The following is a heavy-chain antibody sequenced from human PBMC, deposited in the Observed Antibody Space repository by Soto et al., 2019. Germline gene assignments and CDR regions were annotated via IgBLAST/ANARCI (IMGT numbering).Heavy chain of an antibody. CDR2: INTSGGST. CDR3: ARASVSGRRFDY. J-gene: IGHJ4*02. Sequence: QVQLVQSGAEVKKPGASVKASCKASGYTLSSYYMHWVRQAPGQGLEWMGIINTSGGSTTYAQKFQGRVTMTRDTSTSTVNMEVSSLTSEDTAVYYCARASVSGRRFDYWGEGTLVTVSS. D-gene: IGHD6-19*01. V-gene: IGHV1-46*03. CDR1: GYTLSSYY.